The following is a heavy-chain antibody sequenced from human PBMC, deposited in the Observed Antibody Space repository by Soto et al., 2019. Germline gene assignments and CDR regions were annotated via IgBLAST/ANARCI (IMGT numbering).Heavy chain of an antibody. V-gene: IGHV4-39*01. CDR1: GGSISSSSYY. CDR3: ASPGMDYGGQYDY. D-gene: IGHD4-17*01. CDR2: IYYSGST. Sequence: SETLSLTCTASGGSISSSSYYWGWIRQPPGKGLEWIGGIYYSGSTYYNPSLKSRVTISVDTSKNQFSLKLSSVTAADTAVYYCASPGMDYGGQYDYWGQGTLVTVSS. J-gene: IGHJ4*02.